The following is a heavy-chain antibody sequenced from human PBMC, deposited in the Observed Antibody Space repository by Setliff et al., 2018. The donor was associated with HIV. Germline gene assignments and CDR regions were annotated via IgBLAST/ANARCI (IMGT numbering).Heavy chain of an antibody. J-gene: IGHJ4*02. CDR2: INTNTGNP. V-gene: IGHV7-4-1*02. CDR1: GYTFTNYA. D-gene: IGHD1-26*01. Sequence: ASVKVSCKTSGYTFTNYALNWVRQAPGQGLEWMGWINTNTGNPTYAQGLTGRFVFSLDTSVSTAYLQISSLKAEDSAIYYCARVSDTGVEPQTHRDYWGQGTPVTVSS. CDR3: ARVSDTGVEPQTHRDY.